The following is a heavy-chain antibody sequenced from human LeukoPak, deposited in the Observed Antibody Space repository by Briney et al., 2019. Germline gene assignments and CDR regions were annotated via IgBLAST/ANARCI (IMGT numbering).Heavy chain of an antibody. J-gene: IGHJ4*02. D-gene: IGHD6-19*01. CDR2: MYPNSGNT. Sequence: ASVKVSCKASGYTFTSYDINWVRQATGQGLEWMGWMYPNSGNTGYAQKFQGRVTMTRNTSISTAYMELSSLRSEDTAVYYCARVFRGWYELDYWGQGTLVTVSS. V-gene: IGHV1-8*01. CDR1: GYTFTSYD. CDR3: ARVFRGWYELDY.